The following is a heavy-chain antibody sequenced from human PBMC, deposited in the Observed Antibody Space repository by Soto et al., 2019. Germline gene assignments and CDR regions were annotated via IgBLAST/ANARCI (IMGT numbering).Heavy chain of an antibody. CDR1: GFTFSSYA. J-gene: IGHJ4*02. D-gene: IGHD4-17*01. CDR2: ISYDGSNK. Sequence: GGSLRLSCAASGFTFSSYAMHWVRQAPGKGLEWVAVISYDGSNKYYADSVKGRFTISRDNSKNTLYLQMNSLRAEDTAVYYCARGIGYGDCLFDYWGQGTLVTVS. CDR3: ARGIGYGDCLFDY. V-gene: IGHV3-30-3*01.